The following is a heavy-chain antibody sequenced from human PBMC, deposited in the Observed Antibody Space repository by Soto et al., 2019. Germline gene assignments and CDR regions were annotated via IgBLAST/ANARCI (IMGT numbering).Heavy chain of an antibody. Sequence: ESGGGLVQPGGSLRLSCAASGFTFSNYAMSWVRQAPGKGLEWVSAISGTGGSTYYADSVKGRFTISRDNSKNTLYLQTNSLRAEDTAVYYCAKSSGNRIAAVNYYYYMDVWGKGTTVTVSS. CDR1: GFTFSNYA. D-gene: IGHD6-13*01. CDR2: ISGTGGST. J-gene: IGHJ6*03. CDR3: AKSSGNRIAAVNYYYYMDV. V-gene: IGHV3-23*01.